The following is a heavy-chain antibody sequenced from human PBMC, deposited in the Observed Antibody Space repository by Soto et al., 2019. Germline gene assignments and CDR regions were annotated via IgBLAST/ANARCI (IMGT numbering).Heavy chain of an antibody. CDR1: CGYFSGYD. CDR2: INHSGST. Sequence: SETLFLTCAVYCGYFSGYDWSWIRQPPWKGLEWIGEINHSGSTNYNPSLKSRVTISVDAYKNQFSLKLSSVTAEDTAVYYCARVNSSRWYGYFGYWGQGTLVTVSS. D-gene: IGHD6-13*01. J-gene: IGHJ4*02. CDR3: ARVNSSRWYGYFGY. V-gene: IGHV4-34*01.